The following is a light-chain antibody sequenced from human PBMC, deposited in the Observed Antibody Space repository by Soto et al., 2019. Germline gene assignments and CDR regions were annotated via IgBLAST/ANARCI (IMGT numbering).Light chain of an antibody. CDR3: QQYNNWPRT. Sequence: EIVMTQSPATLSVSPGDSATLSCRASQSVTSNLAWYQHKPGQAPRLPIYSSSTRAAGIPARFGGSGSGTEFTFSISSLQSEDFAVYYCQQYNNWPRTFGQGTKVDIK. V-gene: IGKV3-15*01. CDR1: QSVTSN. CDR2: SSS. J-gene: IGKJ1*01.